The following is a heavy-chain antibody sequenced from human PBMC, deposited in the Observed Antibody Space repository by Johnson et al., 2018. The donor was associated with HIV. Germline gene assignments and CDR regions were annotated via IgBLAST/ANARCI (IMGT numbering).Heavy chain of an antibody. D-gene: IGHD2-15*01. CDR3: TKLVGYCSGGGCYTPGDI. CDR2: ISYDGSNK. V-gene: IGHV3-30*18. Sequence: QVQLVESGGGVVQPGRSLRLSCAVSGFTFRSYGVHWVRQAPGKGLEWVAVISYDGSNKYYADSVRGRFTISRDDSQNTAYLQMNRLKTEDTAVYYCTKLVGYCSGGGCYTPGDIWGQGTMVTVSS. CDR1: GFTFRSYG. J-gene: IGHJ3*02.